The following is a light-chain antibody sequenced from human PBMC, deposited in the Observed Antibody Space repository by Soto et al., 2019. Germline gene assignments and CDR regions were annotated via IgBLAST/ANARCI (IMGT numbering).Light chain of an antibody. J-gene: IGLJ1*01. CDR3: NSNAGSRKV. V-gene: IGLV2-8*01. CDR2: EDN. CDR1: STNVGGYNY. Sequence: QSALTQPPSASGSPGQSVAISCTGTSTNVGGYNYVSWYQQHPGTAPKLLIYEDNKRPSGLPERFSGSKSGTTASLAVSGLQAADESDYSCNSNAGSRKVFGTGTKVTVL.